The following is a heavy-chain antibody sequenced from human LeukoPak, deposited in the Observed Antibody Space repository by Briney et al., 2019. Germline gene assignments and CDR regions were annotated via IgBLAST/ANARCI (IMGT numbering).Heavy chain of an antibody. Sequence: ASVKVSCKASGYTLTSYDINWVRQATGQGLEWMGWMNPNSGNTGYAQKFQGRVTITRNTSISTAYMELSSLRAEDTAVYYCAKVVHSSSWYLFDPWGQGTLVTVSS. CDR3: AKVVHSSSWYLFDP. D-gene: IGHD6-13*01. J-gene: IGHJ5*02. V-gene: IGHV1-8*03. CDR2: MNPNSGNT. CDR1: GYTLTSYD.